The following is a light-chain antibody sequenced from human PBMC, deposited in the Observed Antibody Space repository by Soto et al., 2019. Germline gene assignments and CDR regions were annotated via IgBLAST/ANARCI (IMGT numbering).Light chain of an antibody. CDR1: SNDVGGYDY. CDR3: CSYAGTHSFV. CDR2: DVS. V-gene: IGLV2-11*01. Sequence: QSALTQPRSVSGSPGQSVTISCTGTSNDVGGYDYVSWYQHHPTKAPKLMIYDVSERPSGVPDRFSGFKSGNTASPTISGLQAEDEADYYCCSYAGTHSFVFGTGTKLTVL. J-gene: IGLJ1*01.